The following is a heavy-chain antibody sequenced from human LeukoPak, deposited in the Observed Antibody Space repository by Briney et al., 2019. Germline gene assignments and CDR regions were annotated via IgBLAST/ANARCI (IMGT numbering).Heavy chain of an antibody. CDR2: IYYSGSS. CDR3: ATMSIVGRPFDF. V-gene: IGHV4-59*11. CDR1: GDSISSHY. D-gene: IGHD6-6*01. Sequence: SETLSLTCTVSGDSISSHYWSWIRQPPGKGLEWIGHIYYSGSSNYNPSPKSRVTISVDTSKNQFSLKLSSVTAADTAVYYCATMSIVGRPFDFWGQGTLVTVSS. J-gene: IGHJ4*02.